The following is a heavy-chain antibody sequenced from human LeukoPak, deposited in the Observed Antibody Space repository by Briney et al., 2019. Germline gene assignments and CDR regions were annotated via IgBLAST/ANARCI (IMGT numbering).Heavy chain of an antibody. Sequence: PGGSLRLSCAASGFTFSSYAMSWVRQAPGKGLEWVSAISGSGGSTYYADSVKGRFTISRDNSKNTLYLQMNSLRAEDTAVYYCATCGSLSGAIYFDYWGQGTLVTVSS. V-gene: IGHV3-23*01. J-gene: IGHJ4*02. CDR3: ATCGSLSGAIYFDY. CDR2: ISGSGGST. CDR1: GFTFSSYA. D-gene: IGHD1-26*01.